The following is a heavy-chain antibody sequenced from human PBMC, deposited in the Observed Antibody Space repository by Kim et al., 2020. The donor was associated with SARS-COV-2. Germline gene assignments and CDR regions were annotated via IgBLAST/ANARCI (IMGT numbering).Heavy chain of an antibody. CDR1: GFTFSGSA. CDR3: TRLQEAAVAGASYYYYYGMDV. Sequence: GGSLRLSCAASGFTFSGSAMHWVRQASGKGLEWVGRIRSKANSYATAYAASVKGRFTISRDDSKNTAYLQMNSLKTEDTAVYYCTRLQEAAVAGASYYYYYGMDVWGQGTTVTVSS. CDR2: IRSKANSYAT. J-gene: IGHJ6*02. V-gene: IGHV3-73*01. D-gene: IGHD6-19*01.